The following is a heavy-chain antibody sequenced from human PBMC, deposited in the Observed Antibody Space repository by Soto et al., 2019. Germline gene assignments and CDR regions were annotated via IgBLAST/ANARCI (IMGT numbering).Heavy chain of an antibody. CDR1: GFTFSSYG. CDR2: ISDNGSNK. Sequence: GGSLRLSCAASGFTFSSYGMHWVRQAPGKGLEWVAVISDNGSNKYYADSVKGRFTISRDNSKNTLYLQMNNLRGEDTALYYCAKERSSSWYYFDYWGQGTIVTV. V-gene: IGHV3-30*18. D-gene: IGHD6-13*01. CDR3: AKERSSSWYYFDY. J-gene: IGHJ4*02.